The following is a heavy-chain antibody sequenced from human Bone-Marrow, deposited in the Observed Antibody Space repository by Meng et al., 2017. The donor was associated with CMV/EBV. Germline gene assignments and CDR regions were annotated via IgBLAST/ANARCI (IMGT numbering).Heavy chain of an antibody. J-gene: IGHJ5*02. CDR1: GYTFTGYY. V-gene: IGHV1-2*02. Sequence: ASVKVSCKASGYTFTGYYMHWVRQAPGQGLEWMGWINSNSGGTNYAQKFQGRVTMTRDTSINTAYMDLSRLTSDDTAVYYCARDQTPDGFDPWGQGTLVTVSS. CDR2: INSNSGGT. D-gene: IGHD2-15*01. CDR3: ARDQTPDGFDP.